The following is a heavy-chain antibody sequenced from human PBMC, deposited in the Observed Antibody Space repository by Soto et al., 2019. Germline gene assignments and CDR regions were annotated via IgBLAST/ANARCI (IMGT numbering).Heavy chain of an antibody. V-gene: IGHV3-33*01. CDR1: GFTFGRSG. CDR3: ARDLNTGYIDY. J-gene: IGHJ4*02. CDR2: IWFDGSKK. Sequence: QVQMVDSGGGVVQPGTSLRLSCVASGFTFGRSGMHWVHQAPGGALEWVAIIWFDGSKKYYADSVKGRLTVSRDNSKNTLYLQMDSLRGDDTAVYYCARDLNTGYIDYWGQGTLVTVSS. D-gene: IGHD5-12*01.